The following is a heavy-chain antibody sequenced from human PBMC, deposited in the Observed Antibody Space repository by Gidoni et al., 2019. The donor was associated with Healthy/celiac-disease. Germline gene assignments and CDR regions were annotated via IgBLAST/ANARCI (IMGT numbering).Heavy chain of an antibody. CDR2: IRAYNGNT. Sequence: QVQLVQTGAEVKKPGASVKISCNASGYLFTSYGISWVRQAPGQGLEWMGWIRAYNGNTNYAQKLKGRVTMTTDTSTRTAYMELRSLRSDDTAVYYCARGDYYDSSGYPCDYWGQGTLVTVSS. V-gene: IGHV1-18*01. D-gene: IGHD3-22*01. CDR3: ARGDYYDSSGYPCDY. CDR1: GYLFTSYG. J-gene: IGHJ4*02.